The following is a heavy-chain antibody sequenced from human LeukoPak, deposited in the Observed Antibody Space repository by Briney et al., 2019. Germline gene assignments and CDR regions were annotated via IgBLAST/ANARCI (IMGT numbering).Heavy chain of an antibody. J-gene: IGHJ5*02. CDR2: IYYSGGT. CDR3: ARELDYYGSGSYYTNWFDP. D-gene: IGHD3-10*01. Sequence: SETLSLTCTVSGGSISSGDYYWSWLRQPPGKGLEWIGYIYYSGGTYYNPSLKSRVTISVDTSKNQFSLKLSSATAADTAVYYCARELDYYGSGSYYTNWFDPWGQGTLVTVSS. CDR1: GGSISSGDYY. V-gene: IGHV4-30-4*01.